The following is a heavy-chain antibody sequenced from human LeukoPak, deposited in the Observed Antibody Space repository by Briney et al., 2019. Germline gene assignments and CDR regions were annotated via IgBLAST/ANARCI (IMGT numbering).Heavy chain of an antibody. V-gene: IGHV4-34*01. CDR3: ARRQIFGVVIIGVYYYYGMDV. J-gene: IGHJ6*02. CDR2: INHSGST. D-gene: IGHD3-3*01. Sequence: SETLSLTCAVYGGSFSGYYWSWIRQPPGKGLEWIGEINHSGSTNYNPSLKSRVTISVDTSKNQFSLKLSSVTSAAAAVYYCARRQIFGVVIIGVYYYYGMDVWGQGTTVTVSS. CDR1: GGSFSGYY.